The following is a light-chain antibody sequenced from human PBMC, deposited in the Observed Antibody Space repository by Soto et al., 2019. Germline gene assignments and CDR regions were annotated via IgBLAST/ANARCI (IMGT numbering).Light chain of an antibody. CDR2: GAS. J-gene: IGKJ1*01. CDR1: QTVSSY. V-gene: IGKV3-15*01. CDR3: QQYNNWPQT. Sequence: EIVLTQSPANLSLSPGERATLSCRASQTVSSYLVWYQQKPGQAPRLLIYGASTRATGIPARFSGSGSGTEFTLTISSLQSEDFAVYYCQQYNNWPQTFGQGTKVDIK.